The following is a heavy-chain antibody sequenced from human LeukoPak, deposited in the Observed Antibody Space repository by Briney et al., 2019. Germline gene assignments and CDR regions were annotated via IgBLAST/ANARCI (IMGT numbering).Heavy chain of an antibody. Sequence: ASVKVSCKASGYTFTNYYMHWVRQAPGQGLEWVGWINPNSGGTNYAQKFQGRVTMTRDTSISTAYMDLSSLRSDDTAVYYCATGEHWLADDYWGQGTLVTVSS. V-gene: IGHV1-2*02. J-gene: IGHJ4*02. D-gene: IGHD6-19*01. CDR2: INPNSGGT. CDR3: ATGEHWLADDY. CDR1: GYTFTNYY.